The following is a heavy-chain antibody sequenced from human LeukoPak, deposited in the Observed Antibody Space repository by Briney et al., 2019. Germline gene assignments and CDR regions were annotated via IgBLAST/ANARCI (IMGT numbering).Heavy chain of an antibody. Sequence: GGSLRLSCAASGFTFSSYGMHWVRQAPGKGLEWVSGISANAVSTYYADSVKGRFTISRDNSKNTLYLHMDRLGTEDTAVYYCASMPSTEIYYFYYMDVWGKGTTVTVSS. CDR2: ISANAVST. D-gene: IGHD2-2*01. V-gene: IGHV3-23*01. CDR3: ASMPSTEIYYFYYMDV. J-gene: IGHJ6*03. CDR1: GFTFSSYG.